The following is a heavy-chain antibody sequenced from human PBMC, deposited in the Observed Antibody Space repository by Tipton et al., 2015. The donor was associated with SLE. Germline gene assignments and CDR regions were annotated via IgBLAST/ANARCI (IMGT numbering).Heavy chain of an antibody. CDR3: ARGGGEMTTVTTD. CDR2: IYSGGST. CDR1: GFTVSSNY. Sequence: GSLRLSCAASGFTVSSNYMSWVRQAPGKGLEWVSVIYSGGSTYYADSVKGRFTISRDNSKNTLYLQMNSLTAEDTAVYYCARGGGEMTTVTTDWGQGTLVTVSS. D-gene: IGHD4-17*01. V-gene: IGHV3-66*01. J-gene: IGHJ4*02.